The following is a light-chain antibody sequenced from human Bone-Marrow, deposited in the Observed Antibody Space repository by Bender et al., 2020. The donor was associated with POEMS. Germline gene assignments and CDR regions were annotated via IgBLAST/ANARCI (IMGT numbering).Light chain of an antibody. J-gene: IGLJ3*02. Sequence: SNVLTQPPSVSLAPGQTATVTCGGDDIRSLSVHWYQQKPGQAPVLVVSDDSDRPSGIPERFSGSSSGTGVTLIISGVQAEDEADYYCHSANRSGHYPVFGGGTKLNVL. CDR1: DIRSLS. V-gene: IGLV3-21*02. CDR3: HSANRSGHYPV. CDR2: DDS.